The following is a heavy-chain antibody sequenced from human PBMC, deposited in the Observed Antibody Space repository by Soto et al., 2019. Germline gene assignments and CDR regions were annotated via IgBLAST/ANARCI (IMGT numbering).Heavy chain of an antibody. V-gene: IGHV3-33*01. D-gene: IGHD5-18*01. CDR3: ARGFSTAMVLYYFDY. J-gene: IGHJ4*02. CDR2: IWYDGSNK. CDR1: GFTFSSYG. Sequence: QVQLVESGGGVVQPGRSLRLSCAASGFTFSSYGMHWVRQAPGKGLEWVAVIWYDGSNKYYADSVKGRFTISGENSKNTLYLQMNSLRAEDTAVYYCARGFSTAMVLYYFDYWGQGTLVTVAS.